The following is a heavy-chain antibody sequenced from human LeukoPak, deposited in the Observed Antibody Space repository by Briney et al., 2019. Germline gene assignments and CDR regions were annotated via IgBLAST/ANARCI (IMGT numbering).Heavy chain of an antibody. Sequence: SETLSLTCTVSGDSISSYYWSWIRQPPGKGLEWIGYIYYSGSTNYNPSLKSRGTISVDTSKNQFSLKLSSVTAADTAVYYCARGEYYFDYWGQGTLVTVSS. CDR2: IYYSGST. D-gene: IGHD3-10*01. J-gene: IGHJ4*02. CDR3: ARGEYYFDY. V-gene: IGHV4-59*01. CDR1: GDSISSYY.